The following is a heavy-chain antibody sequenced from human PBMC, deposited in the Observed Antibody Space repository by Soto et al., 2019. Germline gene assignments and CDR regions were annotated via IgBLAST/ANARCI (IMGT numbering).Heavy chain of an antibody. CDR3: ARSPRSISAGGIDF. CDR2: IYYSGST. D-gene: IGHD6-13*01. J-gene: IGHJ4*01. V-gene: IGHV4-31*09. CDR1: GGSISSGGYY. Sequence: TLSLTCTVSGGSISSGGYYWSWIRQHPGKGLEWIGYIYYSGSTYYNPSLKSRVTISVDKSKNHFSLKLSSVTAADTAVYFWARSPRSISAGGIDFGGKGILATVPS.